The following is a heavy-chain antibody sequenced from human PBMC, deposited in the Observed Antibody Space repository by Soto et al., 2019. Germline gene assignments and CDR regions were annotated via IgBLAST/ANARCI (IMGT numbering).Heavy chain of an antibody. CDR1: GYSFTSYW. V-gene: IGHV5-10-1*01. D-gene: IGHD2-15*01. J-gene: IGHJ4*02. CDR2: IDPSDSYT. Sequence: EVQLVQSGAEVKKPGESLRISCKGSGYSFTSYWISWVRQMPGKGLEWMGRIDPSDSYTNYSPSFQGHVTISADKSISTAYLQWSSLKASDTAMYYCAGTFKGCSGGSCYSNFDYWGQGTLVTVSS. CDR3: AGTFKGCSGGSCYSNFDY.